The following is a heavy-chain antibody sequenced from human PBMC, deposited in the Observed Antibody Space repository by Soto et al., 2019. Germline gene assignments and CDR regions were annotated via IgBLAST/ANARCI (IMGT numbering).Heavy chain of an antibody. CDR3: ARGPYLTYYYDSSGYYPPDY. V-gene: IGHV3-48*02. D-gene: IGHD3-22*01. J-gene: IGHJ4*02. Sequence: GGSLRLSCAASGFTFSSYSMNWVRQAPGKGLEWVSYISSSSSTIYYADSVKGRFTISRDNAKNSLYLQMNSLRDEDTAVYYCARGPYLTYYYDSSGYYPPDYWGQGTLVTVSS. CDR2: ISSSSSTI. CDR1: GFTFSSYS.